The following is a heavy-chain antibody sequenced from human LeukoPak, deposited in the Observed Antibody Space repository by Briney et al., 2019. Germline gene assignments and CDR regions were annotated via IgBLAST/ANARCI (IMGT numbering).Heavy chain of an antibody. D-gene: IGHD1-26*01. V-gene: IGHV3-30*04. J-gene: IGHJ3*02. CDR1: GFTFSSYA. CDR3: ASQVDRVGAKRYGAFDI. CDR2: ISYDGSNK. Sequence: GGSLRLSCAASGFTFSSYAMHWVRQAPGKGLEWVAVISYDGSNKYYADSVKGRFTISRDNSKNTLYLQMNSLRAEDTAVYYCASQVDRVGAKRYGAFDIWGQGTMVTVSS.